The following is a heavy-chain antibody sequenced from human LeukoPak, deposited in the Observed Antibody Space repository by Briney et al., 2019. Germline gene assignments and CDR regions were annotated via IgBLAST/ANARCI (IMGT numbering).Heavy chain of an antibody. CDR3: AKGKGTSAYYYSDP. D-gene: IGHD6-25*01. CDR1: GFTFSNNA. CDR2: LSGSGGAT. V-gene: IGHV3-23*01. J-gene: IGHJ5*02. Sequence: GSLRLSCAASGFTFSNNAMNWVRQAPGKGLEWVSALSGSGGATYYADSVKGRFSISRDNSKNTLYLQMNSLRAEDTALYYCAKGKGTSAYYYSDPWGQGTLVTVSS.